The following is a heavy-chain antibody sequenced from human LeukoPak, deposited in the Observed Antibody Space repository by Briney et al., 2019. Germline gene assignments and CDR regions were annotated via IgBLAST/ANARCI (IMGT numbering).Heavy chain of an antibody. D-gene: IGHD5-12*01. CDR3: ARDRQVHTSVDSVEY. CDR2: TSSSGGAT. Sequence: LSLTCTVSGGSISSYYMSWIRQVPGKGLEWVSYTSSSGGATYYAGFVKGRFTVSRDNAQNSLSLQMNSLRVEDTAVYYCARDRQVHTSVDSVEYWGQGALVTVSS. CDR1: GGSISSYY. J-gene: IGHJ4*02. V-gene: IGHV3-11*01.